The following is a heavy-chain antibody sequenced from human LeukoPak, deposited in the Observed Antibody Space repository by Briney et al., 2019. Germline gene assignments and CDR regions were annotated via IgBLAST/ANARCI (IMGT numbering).Heavy chain of an antibody. CDR3: GGFGELLSRPITN. CDR1: GFTFSSYA. CDR2: IYSGGST. J-gene: IGHJ4*02. D-gene: IGHD3-10*01. V-gene: IGHV3-66*02. Sequence: GGSLRLSCAASGFTFSSYAMSWVRQAPGKGLEWVSVIYSGGSTYYADSVKGRFTISRDNSKNTLYLQMNSLRAEDTAVYYCGGFGELLSRPITNWGQGTLVTVSS.